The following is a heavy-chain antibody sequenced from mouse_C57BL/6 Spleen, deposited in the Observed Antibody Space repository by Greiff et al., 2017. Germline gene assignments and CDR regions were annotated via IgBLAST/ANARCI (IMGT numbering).Heavy chain of an antibody. J-gene: IGHJ4*01. D-gene: IGHD2-5*01. CDR1: GFTFSSYG. V-gene: IGHV5-6*01. CDR2: ISSGGSYT. CDR3: ASTYYSNHYYAMDY. Sequence: EVKVVESGGDLVKPGGSLKLSCAASGFTFSSYGMSWVRQTPDKRLEWVATISSGGSYTYYPDSVKGRFTISRDNAKNTLYLQMSSLKSEDTAMYYCASTYYSNHYYAMDYWGQGTSVTVSS.